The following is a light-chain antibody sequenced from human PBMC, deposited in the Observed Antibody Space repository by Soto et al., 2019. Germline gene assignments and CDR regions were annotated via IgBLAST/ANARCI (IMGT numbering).Light chain of an antibody. J-gene: IGLJ2*01. CDR2: GNS. Sequence: QAVVTQPPSVSGAPGQRVTISCTGSSSNIGAGYDVHWYQQLPGTAPKLLIYGNSNRPSGVPDRFSGSKSGTSASLAITGLHAEDEADYYCQSYDSSLSGSGVVFGGGTKLTVL. V-gene: IGLV1-40*01. CDR1: SSNIGAGYD. CDR3: QSYDSSLSGSGVV.